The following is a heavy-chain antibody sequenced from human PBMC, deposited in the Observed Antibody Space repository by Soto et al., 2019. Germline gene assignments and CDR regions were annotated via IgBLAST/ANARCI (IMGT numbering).Heavy chain of an antibody. CDR1: GFTFGNYA. J-gene: IGHJ4*02. D-gene: IGHD3-22*01. Sequence: PGGSLRLSCAGSGFTFGNYAMSWVRQAPGQGLGWVSAIIGSGGTTYYADSVKGRFTISRDNSKNTVFLQMNSLRAEDTAVYYCAKRGHYDSTGHYAPFDSWGQGTLVTVSS. CDR3: AKRGHYDSTGHYAPFDS. V-gene: IGHV3-23*01. CDR2: IIGSGGTT.